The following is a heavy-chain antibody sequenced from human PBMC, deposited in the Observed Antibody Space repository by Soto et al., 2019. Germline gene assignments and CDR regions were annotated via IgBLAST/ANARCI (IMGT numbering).Heavy chain of an antibody. D-gene: IGHD3-22*01. Sequence: SETLSLTCAVARYSISRCYYWGCIRQPPVKGLEWIGSSYLSGSTNYSPSLKSPVTISVDTYKNQFSLKLSPVTAPDTAVYYCVRDSSRHYYPYWGQGILVTVSS. CDR3: VRDSSRHYYPY. J-gene: IGHJ4*02. CDR2: SYLSGST. V-gene: IGHV4-38-2*01. CDR1: RYSISRCYY.